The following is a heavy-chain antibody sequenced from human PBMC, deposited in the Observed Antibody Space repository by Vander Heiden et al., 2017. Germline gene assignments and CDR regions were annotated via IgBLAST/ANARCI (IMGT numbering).Heavy chain of an antibody. CDR2: MNPNSGNT. V-gene: IGHV1-8*01. CDR3: ARGPACGGDCYPLYYYYGMDV. J-gene: IGHJ6*02. Sequence: QVQLVQSGAEVKKPGASVKVSCKASVYTFTSYALNWVRQATGQGLEWMGWMNPNSGNTGYAQKFQGRVTMTRNTSISTAYMELSSLRSEDTAVYYCARGPACGGDCYPLYYYYGMDVWGQGTTVTVSS. CDR1: VYTFTSYA. D-gene: IGHD2-21*02.